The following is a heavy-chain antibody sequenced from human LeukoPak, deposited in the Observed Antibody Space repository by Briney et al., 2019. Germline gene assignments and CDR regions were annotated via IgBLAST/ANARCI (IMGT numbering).Heavy chain of an antibody. J-gene: IGHJ6*03. CDR3: KGSSGYSYYYYMDV. D-gene: IGHD3-22*01. CDR1: GGSIGTYY. V-gene: IGHV4-59*01. Sequence: PSETLSLTCTVSGGSIGTYYWSWIRQPPGKGLEWIGYIYYNGYTDYNPSLKSRVTISLHTSKNQFSLKLSSVTAADTAVYYCKGSSGYSYYYYMDVWGKGTTVTVSS. CDR2: IYYNGYT.